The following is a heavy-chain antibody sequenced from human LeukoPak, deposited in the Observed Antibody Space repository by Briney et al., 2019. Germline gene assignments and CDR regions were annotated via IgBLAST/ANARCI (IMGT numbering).Heavy chain of an antibody. CDR1: GYTFTGYY. J-gene: IGHJ4*02. D-gene: IGHD3-22*01. CDR2: INPNSGGT. CDR3: ARDPSGYYDSSGYLHDGTFNY. Sequence: GASVKVSCKASGYTFTGYYMHWVRQAPGQGLEWMGRINPNSGGTNYAQKFQGRVTMTRDTSISTAYMELSRLRSDDTAVYYCARDPSGYYDSSGYLHDGTFNYWGQGTLATVSS. V-gene: IGHV1-2*06.